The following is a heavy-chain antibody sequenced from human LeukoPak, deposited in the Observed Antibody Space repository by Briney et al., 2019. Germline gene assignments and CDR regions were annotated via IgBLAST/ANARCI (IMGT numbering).Heavy chain of an antibody. CDR3: ARDEGYSYGPRSFDY. Sequence: ASVKVSCKASGYIFTNYGISWMRQAPGQGLEWMGWISTYNGHTNYAQKLQGRVTMTTDTSTSTAYMELRSLRSDDTAVYYCARDEGYSYGPRSFDYWGQGTLVTVSS. CDR1: GYIFTNYG. V-gene: IGHV1-18*01. J-gene: IGHJ4*02. CDR2: ISTYNGHT. D-gene: IGHD5-18*01.